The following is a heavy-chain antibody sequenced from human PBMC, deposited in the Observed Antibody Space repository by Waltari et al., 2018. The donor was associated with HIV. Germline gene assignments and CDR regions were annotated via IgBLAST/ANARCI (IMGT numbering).Heavy chain of an antibody. CDR1: GYTFTGYY. V-gene: IGHV1-2*02. D-gene: IGHD2-2*01. J-gene: IGHJ5*02. CDR2: INPSSGAT. CDR3: ARPLPDCSTSSCPYFDP. Sequence: QVQLVQSGAEVKKPGASVKVSCKASGYTFTGYYMHWVRQAPGQGLEWMGGINPSSGATNYAQKFQGRVTMTRDTSISTAYMELNGLRSHDTAVYYCARPLPDCSTSSCPYFDPWGQGTLVTVSS.